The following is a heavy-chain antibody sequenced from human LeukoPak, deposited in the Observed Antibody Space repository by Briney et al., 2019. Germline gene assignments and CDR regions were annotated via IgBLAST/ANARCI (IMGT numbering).Heavy chain of an antibody. D-gene: IGHD5-18*01. CDR3: ARERGRGYSYGS. J-gene: IGHJ4*02. V-gene: IGHV4-34*01. Sequence: SETLSLTSAVYGGSFSGYYWSWIRQPPGKGLEWIGEINHSGSTNYNPSLKSRVTISVDTSKNQFSLKLSSVTAADTAVYYCARERGRGYSYGSWGQGTLVTVSS. CDR1: GGSFSGYY. CDR2: INHSGST.